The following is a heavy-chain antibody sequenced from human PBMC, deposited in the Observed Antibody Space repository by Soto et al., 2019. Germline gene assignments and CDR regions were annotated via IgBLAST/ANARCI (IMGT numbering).Heavy chain of an antibody. D-gene: IGHD3-10*01. Sequence: SETLSLTCTVSGGSISSSSYYWGWIRQPPGKGLEWIGSIYYSGSTYYNPSLKSRVTISVDTSKNQFSLKLSSVTAADTAVYYCARANFGFYYYGSGSYYNWFDPCGQGTLVTVSS. J-gene: IGHJ5*02. CDR3: ARANFGFYYYGSGSYYNWFDP. CDR1: GGSISSSSYY. V-gene: IGHV4-39*01. CDR2: IYYSGST.